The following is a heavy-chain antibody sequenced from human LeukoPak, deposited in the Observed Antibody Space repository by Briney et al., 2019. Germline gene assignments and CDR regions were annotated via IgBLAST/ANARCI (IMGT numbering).Heavy chain of an antibody. CDR1: GGSISSSSYY. D-gene: IGHD1-14*01. CDR2: IYYSGST. CDR3: ARQGLDTTGSFDY. J-gene: IGHJ4*02. Sequence: SETLSLTCTVSGGSISSSSYYWGWIRQPPGKGLEWIGSIYYSGSTYYNPSLKSQVTISVDTSKNQFSLKLSSVTAADTAVYYCARQGLDTTGSFDYWGQGTLVTVSS. V-gene: IGHV4-39*01.